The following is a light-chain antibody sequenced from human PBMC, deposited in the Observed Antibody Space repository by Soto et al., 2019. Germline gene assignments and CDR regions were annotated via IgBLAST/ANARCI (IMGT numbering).Light chain of an antibody. J-gene: IGKJ4*01. CDR3: QQYSNWPLT. V-gene: IGKV3-15*01. CDR1: QSVSIN. CDR2: GAS. Sequence: EIVMTQSPVTLSVSPGEGATLSCRASQSVSINLAWFQQKPGQAPRLLIYGASTRATGIPARFSGSGSGTEFTLTISSLQSEDFAVYYCQQYSNWPLTFGGGTKVDIK.